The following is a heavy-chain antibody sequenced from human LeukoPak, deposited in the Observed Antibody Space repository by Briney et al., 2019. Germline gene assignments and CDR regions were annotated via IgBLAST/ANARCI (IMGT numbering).Heavy chain of an antibody. CDR3: ARETGICATPNSCHDAFDI. CDR1: GFTFSGYG. V-gene: IGHV3-33*01. CDR2: IWYDGSNE. J-gene: IGHJ3*02. Sequence: PGRSLRLSCAASGFTFSGYGMHWLRQAPGKGLEWLTIIWYDGSNEYYVDSVRGRFTISRDNSKNTLYLQMNSLRAEDTAVYYCARETGICATPNSCHDAFDIWGQGTMVTVSS. D-gene: IGHD2-15*01.